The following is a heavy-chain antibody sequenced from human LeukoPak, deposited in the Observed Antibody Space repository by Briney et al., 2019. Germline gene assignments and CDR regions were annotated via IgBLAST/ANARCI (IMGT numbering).Heavy chain of an antibody. J-gene: IGHJ4*02. CDR3: AKGSGSWADY. CDR1: GFTFDDHA. CDR2: ISGNSGST. Sequence: PGRSLRLSCAASGFTFDDHAMHRVRHAPGKGLEWVAGISGNSGSTGYADSVKGRSTISRDNAKNYLYLQMNSLRVEDTALYHCAKGSGSWADYWGQGTLVTVSS. V-gene: IGHV3-9*01. D-gene: IGHD2-15*01.